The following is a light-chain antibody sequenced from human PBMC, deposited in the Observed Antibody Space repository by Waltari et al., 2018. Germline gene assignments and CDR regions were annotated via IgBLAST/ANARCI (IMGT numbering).Light chain of an antibody. Sequence: QLVLTQSPSASASLGASVKLTCTLSSGHSSNIIAWLQQQPEKGPRYWMKVNSDGSHSKGADIPARFSGSSSGAERYLTISSLQSEDEADYYCETGGHGTWVFGGGTKLTVL. V-gene: IGLV4-69*01. CDR3: ETGGHGTWV. CDR1: SGHSSNI. J-gene: IGLJ3*02. CDR2: VNSDGSH.